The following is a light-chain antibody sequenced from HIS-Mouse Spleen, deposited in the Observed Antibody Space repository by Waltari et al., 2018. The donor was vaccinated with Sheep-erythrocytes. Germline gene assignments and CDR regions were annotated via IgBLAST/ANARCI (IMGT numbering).Light chain of an antibody. V-gene: IGKV3-15*01. CDR3: QQYNNWPPYT. J-gene: IGKJ2*01. CDR1: QSVSSN. CDR2: GAS. Sequence: MTQSPATLSVSPGERATLSCRASQSVSSNLAWYQQKPGQAPRLLIYGASTRATGIPARFSGSGSGTEFTLTISSMQSEDFAVYYCQQYNNWPPYTFGQGTKLEIK.